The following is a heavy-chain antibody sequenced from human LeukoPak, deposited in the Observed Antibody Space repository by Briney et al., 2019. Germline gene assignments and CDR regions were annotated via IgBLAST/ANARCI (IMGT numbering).Heavy chain of an antibody. CDR2: ISSSGSTI. CDR3: ARDRGYGSGSYYSRRAAFDI. V-gene: IGHV3-11*01. D-gene: IGHD3-10*01. Sequence: GGSLRLSCAASGYTFSDYYMSWIRRAPGKGLEWVSYISSSGSTIYYADSVKGRFTISRDNAKNSLYLQMNSLRAEDTAVYYCARDRGYGSGSYYSRRAAFDIWGQGTMVTVSS. CDR1: GYTFSDYY. J-gene: IGHJ3*02.